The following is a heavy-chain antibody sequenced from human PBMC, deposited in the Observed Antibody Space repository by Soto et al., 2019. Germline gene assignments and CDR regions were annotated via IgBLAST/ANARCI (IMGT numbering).Heavy chain of an antibody. J-gene: IGHJ3*02. V-gene: IGHV4-59*01. CDR3: ARVLTSDYGGPAFDI. Sequence: SETLSLTCTVSGGCISSYYWSWIRQPPGKGLEWIGYIYYSGSTNYNPSLKSRVTISVDTSKNQFSLKLSSVTAADTAVYYCARVLTSDYGGPAFDIWGKGTMVTVS. CDR1: GGCISSYY. CDR2: IYYSGST. D-gene: IGHD4-17*01.